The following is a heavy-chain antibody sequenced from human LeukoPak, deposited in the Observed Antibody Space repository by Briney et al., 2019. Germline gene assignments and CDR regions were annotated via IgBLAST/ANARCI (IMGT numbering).Heavy chain of an antibody. CDR3: AKDTQYDSSGPIRGYFDY. CDR2: ISWNSGSI. V-gene: IGHV3-9*01. D-gene: IGHD3-22*01. Sequence: GGSLRLSCAASGFTFDDYAMHWVRQAPGKGLEWVSGISWNSGSIGYADSVKGRFTISRDNAKNSPYLQMNSLRAEDTALYYCAKDTQYDSSGPIRGYFDYWGQGTLVTVCS. CDR1: GFTFDDYA. J-gene: IGHJ4*02.